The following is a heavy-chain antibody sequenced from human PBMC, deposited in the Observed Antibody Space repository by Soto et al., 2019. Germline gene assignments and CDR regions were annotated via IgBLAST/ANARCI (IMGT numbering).Heavy chain of an antibody. J-gene: IGHJ4*02. CDR2: IKSRTDGGTT. Sequence: EVQLVESGGGLVKPGGSLRLSCAASGFTFSNAWMNWVRQAPGKGLEWVGHIKSRTDGGTTDYAAPVKGRFTISRDDSKNTLYLQMNSLKTEDTAVYYCTTIFYIVVLPADTVRGQGTLVTVSS. CDR3: TTIFYIVVLPADTV. D-gene: IGHD2-2*01. CDR1: GFTFSNAW. V-gene: IGHV3-15*01.